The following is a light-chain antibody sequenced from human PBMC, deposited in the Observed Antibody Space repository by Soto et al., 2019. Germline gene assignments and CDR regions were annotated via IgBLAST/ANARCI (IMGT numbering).Light chain of an antibody. Sequence: DIQMTQSPSTLSASVGDRVTITCRASQSISSWLAWYQQKPGTAPKLLSYKASSLESGVPSRFSGSGSGTEFTLTISSLQPDDFATYYCQQYTSFGQGTKLEIK. V-gene: IGKV1-5*03. J-gene: IGKJ2*01. CDR1: QSISSW. CDR3: QQYTS. CDR2: KAS.